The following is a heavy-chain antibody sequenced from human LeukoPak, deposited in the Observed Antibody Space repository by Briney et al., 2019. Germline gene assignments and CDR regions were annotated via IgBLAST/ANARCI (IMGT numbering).Heavy chain of an antibody. CDR1: GFTFSTYN. CDR2: ISSSSSTI. Sequence: GESLRLSCAASGFTFSTYNMNWVRQAPGKGLEWVSYISSSSSTIYYAASVKGRFTISRDNAKNSLYLQMSSLRLEDTAVYYCARDAPAGFWSGSVYFDFWGQGTLVTVSS. V-gene: IGHV3-48*04. J-gene: IGHJ4*02. CDR3: ARDAPAGFWSGSVYFDF. D-gene: IGHD3-3*01.